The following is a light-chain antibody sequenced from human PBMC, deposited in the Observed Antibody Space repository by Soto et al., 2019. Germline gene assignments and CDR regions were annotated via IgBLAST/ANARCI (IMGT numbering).Light chain of an antibody. Sequence: DIQMTQSPSTVSASVGDGVTITCRVSQSISTWLAWYQQKPGKAPNLLIYDASTLESGGPSGFSGSGSGTEFTLTISSLQPDDSATYYCQQYNSYPYTFGQGTKLEIK. V-gene: IGKV1-5*01. CDR1: QSISTW. CDR2: DAS. J-gene: IGKJ2*01. CDR3: QQYNSYPYT.